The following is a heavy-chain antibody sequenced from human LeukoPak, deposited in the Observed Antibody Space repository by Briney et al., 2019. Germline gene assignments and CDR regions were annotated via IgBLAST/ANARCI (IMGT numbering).Heavy chain of an antibody. V-gene: IGHV3-21*01. D-gene: IGHD6-6*01. CDR1: GFTFSSYS. CDR3: ARVRLIAARVPLGY. Sequence: PGGSLRLSCSASGFTFSSYSMNWVRQAPGKGLEWVSSISSSSSYIYYADSVKGRFTISRDNAKNSLYLQMNSLRAEDTAVYYCARVRLIAARVPLGYWGQGTLVTVSS. CDR2: ISSSSSYI. J-gene: IGHJ4*02.